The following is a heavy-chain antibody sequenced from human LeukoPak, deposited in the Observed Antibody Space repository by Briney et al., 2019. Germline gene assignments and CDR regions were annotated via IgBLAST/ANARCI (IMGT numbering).Heavy chain of an antibody. Sequence: GGSLRLSCAASGFTFSSYAMSWVRQAPGKGLEWVSAISGSGGSTYYADSVKGRFTISRDNSKNTLYLQMNSLRAEDTAVYYCATLPGPIAVAGTESPFDYWGQGTLVTVSS. CDR2: ISGSGGST. J-gene: IGHJ4*02. CDR1: GFTFSSYA. D-gene: IGHD6-19*01. CDR3: ATLPGPIAVAGTESPFDY. V-gene: IGHV3-23*01.